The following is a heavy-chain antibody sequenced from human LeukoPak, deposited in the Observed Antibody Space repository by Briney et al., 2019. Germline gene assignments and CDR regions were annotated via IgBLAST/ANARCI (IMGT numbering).Heavy chain of an antibody. CDR2: IKSTTDGGTT. Sequence: GGSLRLSCAASGFTFSNAWMGWVRQAPGKGLEWVGRIKSTTDGGTTDYAAPVKGRFTISRDDSKNTLYLQMNSLQTEDTAVYYCSTEDDWGQGTLVTVSS. CDR1: GFTFSNAW. V-gene: IGHV3-15*01. CDR3: STEDD. J-gene: IGHJ4*02.